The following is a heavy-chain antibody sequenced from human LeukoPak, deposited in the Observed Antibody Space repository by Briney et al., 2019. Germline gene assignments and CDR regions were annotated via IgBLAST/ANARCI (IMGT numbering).Heavy chain of an antibody. Sequence: GGSLRLSCVASGFTFSSYWMTWVRQAPGKGLEWVANIKTDGSQIYYVDSVKGRFTISRDNAKNSLYLQMNSLRAEDTAVYYCARLHYDFVWGIFDHWGQGTLVTVSS. CDR2: IKTDGSQI. D-gene: IGHD3-16*01. V-gene: IGHV3-7*01. CDR3: ARLHYDFVWGIFDH. CDR1: GFTFSSYW. J-gene: IGHJ4*02.